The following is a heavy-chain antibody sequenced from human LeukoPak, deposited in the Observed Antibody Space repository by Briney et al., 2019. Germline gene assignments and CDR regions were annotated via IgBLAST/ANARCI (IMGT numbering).Heavy chain of an antibody. D-gene: IGHD1-26*01. CDR3: ARIGAYDYYYYMDV. V-gene: IGHV4-34*01. CDR1: GGSFGHYY. J-gene: IGHJ6*03. Sequence: SETLSLTCAVFGGSFGHYYWSWIRQSPGKGLEWIGEIKSSGNTNYNPSLKSRVTILLDMSKNQFSLKLTSVTAADTAVYYCARIGAYDYYYYMDVWAKGTTVTVSS. CDR2: IKSSGNT.